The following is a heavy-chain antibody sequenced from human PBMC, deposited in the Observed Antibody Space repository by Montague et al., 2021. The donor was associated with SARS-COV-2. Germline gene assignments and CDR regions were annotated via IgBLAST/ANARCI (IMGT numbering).Heavy chain of an antibody. V-gene: IGHV4-39*01. CDR2: IYYSGTT. CDR3: ARAQMAVTEYYPDY. D-gene: IGHD2/OR15-2a*01. J-gene: IGHJ4*02. Sequence: SETLSLTCSVSGGSISSSSHYWAWIRQPPGRRLEWIGTIYYSGTTLYHPSLKSRITMSVDTSDNQFFLQLNSVSATDTALYYCARAQMAVTEYYPDYWGQGTLVTGSS. CDR1: GGSISSSSHY.